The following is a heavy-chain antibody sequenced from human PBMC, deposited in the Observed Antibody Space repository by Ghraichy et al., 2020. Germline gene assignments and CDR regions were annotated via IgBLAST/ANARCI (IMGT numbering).Heavy chain of an antibody. CDR3: AREGSMITFGRFYYYYMDV. V-gene: IGHV4-34*01. CDR1: GGSFSGYY. D-gene: IGHD3-16*01. CDR2: INHSGST. J-gene: IGHJ6*03. Sequence: SETLSLTCAVYGGSFSGYYWSWIRQPPGKGLEWIGEINHSGSTNYNPSLKSRVTISVDTSKNQFSLKLSSVTAADTAVYYCAREGSMITFGRFYYYYMDVWGKGTTVTVSS.